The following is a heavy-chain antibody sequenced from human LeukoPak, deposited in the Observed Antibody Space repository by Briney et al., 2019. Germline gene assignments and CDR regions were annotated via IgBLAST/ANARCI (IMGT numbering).Heavy chain of an antibody. CDR3: ARRATMLAGGYFDY. V-gene: IGHV4-4*09. CDR1: GGSISSYY. CDR2: IYTSGST. J-gene: IGHJ4*02. Sequence: SETLSLTCTVSGGSISSYYWSWIRQPPGKGLEWIGYIYTSGSTTYNPSLKSRVTISIDTSKNQFSLKLSSVTAADTAVYYCARRATMLAGGYFDYWGQGTLVSVSS. D-gene: IGHD5-12*01.